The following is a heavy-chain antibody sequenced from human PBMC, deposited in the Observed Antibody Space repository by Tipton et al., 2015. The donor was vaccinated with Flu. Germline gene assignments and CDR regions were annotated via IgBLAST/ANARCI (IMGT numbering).Heavy chain of an antibody. CDR2: INHSGST. CDR3: ARGRGRIVVVTTHAFDI. J-gene: IGHJ3*02. D-gene: IGHD3-22*01. V-gene: IGHV4-34*01. CDR1: GESFSGYY. Sequence: LRLSCAVYGESFSGYYWSWIRQPPGKGLEWIGEINHSGSTNYNPSLKSRVTISVDTSKNQFSLKLRTVTAADTAVYYCARGRGRIVVVTTHAFDIWGQGTMVTVSS.